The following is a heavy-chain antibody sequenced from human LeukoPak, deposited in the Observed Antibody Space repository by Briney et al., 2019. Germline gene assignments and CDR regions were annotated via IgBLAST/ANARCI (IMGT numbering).Heavy chain of an antibody. V-gene: IGHV1-3*01. CDR1: GYSLTNYA. D-gene: IGHD6-19*01. CDR2: FNSDTGNT. CDR3: VRGGPNKSGWTLDY. J-gene: IGHJ4*02. Sequence: ASVKVSCKASGYSLTNYAIHWVRQAPGQRLDWMGWFNSDTGNTDYSQKFQGRVTISRDTSANTAYMELNRLRPEDTAVFYCVRGGPNKSGWTLDYWGQGTLVTVSA.